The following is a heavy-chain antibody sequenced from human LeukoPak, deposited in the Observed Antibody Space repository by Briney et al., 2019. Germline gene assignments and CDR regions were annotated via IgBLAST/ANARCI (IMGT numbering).Heavy chain of an antibody. Sequence: GASVKVSCKASGYTFTSYGISWVRQAPGQGLESMGWFSAYNGNTNYAQKLQGRVTMTTDTSTSTAYMELRSLRSDDTAVYYCARGDYLVATSPYYFDYWGQGTLVTVSS. V-gene: IGHV1-18*01. CDR2: FSAYNGNT. J-gene: IGHJ4*02. D-gene: IGHD5-12*01. CDR3: ARGDYLVATSPYYFDY. CDR1: GYTFTSYG.